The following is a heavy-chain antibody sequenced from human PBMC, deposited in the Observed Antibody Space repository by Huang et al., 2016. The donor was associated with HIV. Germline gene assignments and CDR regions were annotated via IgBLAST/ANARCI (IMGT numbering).Heavy chain of an antibody. Sequence: HVQLVQSGADVTKPGASVKVSCKASGYPFDSYGINWVRQAPGQGGEWMGWSGPHNGKTNHAQKHHGRVTMTTDTTTNTAYMELRILTADDTAVDYCARDATGYGTGWSTEFDYWGQGTLVTVSS. J-gene: IGHJ4*02. CDR1: GYPFDSYG. CDR3: ARDATGYGTGWSTEFDY. CDR2: SGPHNGKT. V-gene: IGHV1-18*04. D-gene: IGHD6-19*01.